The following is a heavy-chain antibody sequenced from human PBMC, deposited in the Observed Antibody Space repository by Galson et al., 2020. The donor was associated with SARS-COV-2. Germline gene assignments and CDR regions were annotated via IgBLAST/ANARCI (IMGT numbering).Heavy chain of an antibody. CDR2: ISSSSSYI. CDR3: ARAQRPHLWFGELLAEYYYGMDV. V-gene: IGHV3-21*01. D-gene: IGHD3-10*01. Sequence: TGGSLRLSCAASGFTFSSYSMNWVRQAPGKGLEWVSSISSSSSYIYYAASVKGRFTISRDNAKNSLYLQMNSLRAEDTAVYYCARAQRPHLWFGELLAEYYYGMDVWGQGTTVTVSS. CDR1: GFTFSSYS. J-gene: IGHJ6*02.